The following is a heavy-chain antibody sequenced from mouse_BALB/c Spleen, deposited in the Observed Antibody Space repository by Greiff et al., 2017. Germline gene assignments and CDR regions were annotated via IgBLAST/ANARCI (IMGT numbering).Heavy chain of an antibody. D-gene: IGHD2-1*01. CDR2: IYPGSGST. CDR3: ARAGGNYWFAY. V-gene: IGHV1-55*01. CDR1: GYNFTSYW. J-gene: IGHJ3*01. Sequence: QVQLQQSGAELVKPGTSVKLSCKASGYNFTSYWINWVKLRPGQGLEWIGDIYPGSGSTNYNEKFKGKATLTTDKSSSTAYMQLSRLTSEDSAVYFCARAGGNYWFAYWGQGTLVTVSA.